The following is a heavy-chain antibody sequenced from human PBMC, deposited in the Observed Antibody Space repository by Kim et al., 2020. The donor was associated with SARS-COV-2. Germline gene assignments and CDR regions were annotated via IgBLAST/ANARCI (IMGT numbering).Heavy chain of an antibody. CDR2: ISGSGGST. CDR3: AKDLYSYGYVGPPTWDY. J-gene: IGHJ4*02. CDR1: GFTFSSYA. V-gene: IGHV3-23*01. Sequence: GGSLRLSCAASGFTFSSYAMNWVRQAPGKGLECVSAISGSGGSTYYADSVKGRFTISRDNSKNTLYLQMNSLRAEDTAVYYCAKDLYSYGYVGPPTWDYWGQGTLVTVSS. D-gene: IGHD5-18*01.